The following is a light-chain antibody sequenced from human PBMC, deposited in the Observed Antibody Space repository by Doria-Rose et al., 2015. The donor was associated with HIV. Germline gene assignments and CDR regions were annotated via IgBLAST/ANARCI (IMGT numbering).Light chain of an antibody. CDR1: QSVSANY. CDR2: GAS. CDR3: HQYASSRM. V-gene: IGKV3-20*01. J-gene: IGKJ1*01. Sequence: EIVLTQSPGILSLSPGERATLSCRASQSVSANYLAWYQQRPGQSPRLLIYGASSRATDIPDRFSGSWSGTDFTLTISRLEPEDFAVYYCHQYASSRMFGQGPKVEIK.